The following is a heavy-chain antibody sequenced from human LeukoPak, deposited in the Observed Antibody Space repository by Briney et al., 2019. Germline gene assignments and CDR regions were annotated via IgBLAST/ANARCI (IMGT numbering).Heavy chain of an antibody. D-gene: IGHD1-1*01. CDR3: ARIGNYYFDY. V-gene: IGHV4-4*02. CDR1: GGSISSGNW. J-gene: IGHJ4*02. CDR2: IYHSGST. Sequence: GTLSLTCAVSGGSISSGNWWSWVRQPPGKGLEWIGEIYHSGSTNYNPSLKSRVTILVDKPKNQFSLKLTSVTAADTAVYYCARIGNYYFDYWGQGTLVTVSS.